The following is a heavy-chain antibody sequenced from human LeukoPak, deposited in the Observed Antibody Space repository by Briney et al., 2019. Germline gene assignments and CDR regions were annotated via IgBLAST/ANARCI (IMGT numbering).Heavy chain of an antibody. CDR2: IITNTGNP. D-gene: IGHD5-12*01. J-gene: IGHJ4*02. CDR3: ARGRVSGYDWTEFEY. Sequence: SVKVSCKASGYTFTSYSMNWLRQAPGQGPEWMGWIITNTGNPTYAQGFTGRFVFSLDTSVSTAYLQISSLKAEDTAVYYCARGRVSGYDWTEFEYWGQGTLVTVSS. V-gene: IGHV7-4-1*02. CDR1: GYTFTSYS.